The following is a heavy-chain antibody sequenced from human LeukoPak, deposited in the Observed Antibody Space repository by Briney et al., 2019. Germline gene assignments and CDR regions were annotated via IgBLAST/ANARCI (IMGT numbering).Heavy chain of an antibody. Sequence: SETLSLTCAVYGGSFGGYYWSWIRQPPGKGLEWIGEINHSGSTNYNPSLKSRVTMSVDTSKNQFSLKLSFVTAADTAIYYCARGWGPAYCGGDCHRHFDYWGQGALVTVSS. CDR2: INHSGST. CDR3: ARGWGPAYCGGDCHRHFDY. J-gene: IGHJ4*02. D-gene: IGHD2-21*02. V-gene: IGHV4-34*01. CDR1: GGSFGGYY.